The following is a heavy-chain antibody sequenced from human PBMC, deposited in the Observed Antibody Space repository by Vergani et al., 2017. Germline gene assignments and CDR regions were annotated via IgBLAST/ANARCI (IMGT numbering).Heavy chain of an antibody. V-gene: IGHV3-23*04. CDR3: AQGVGISAISYYLDF. CDR2: IGRSGAST. Sequence: EVQLVESGGGLVQPGGSLRLSCAASALTFTNYAMSWVRQVPGKGLEWVSTIGRSGASTFYADSVKGRFTISRDNSENTLYLQMNSRRAEDTATYYCAQGVGISAISYYLDFWGQGALVTVSS. J-gene: IGHJ4*02. CDR1: ALTFTNYA. D-gene: IGHD3-3*01.